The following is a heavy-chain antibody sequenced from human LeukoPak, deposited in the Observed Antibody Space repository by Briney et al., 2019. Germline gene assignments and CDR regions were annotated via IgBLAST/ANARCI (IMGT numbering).Heavy chain of an antibody. CDR2: ISGYNGNT. D-gene: IGHD2-15*01. CDR3: ARASHCSGGSCHSWFDY. V-gene: IGHV1-18*01. Sequence: GASVKVSCKTSGYTFTSYGISWVRQAPGQGLEWMGWISGYNGNTNYAQKVQGRVTMTTDTSTSTGYMELRSLRSDDTAVYYCARASHCSGGSCHSWFDYWGQGTLVTVSS. J-gene: IGHJ4*02. CDR1: GYTFTSYG.